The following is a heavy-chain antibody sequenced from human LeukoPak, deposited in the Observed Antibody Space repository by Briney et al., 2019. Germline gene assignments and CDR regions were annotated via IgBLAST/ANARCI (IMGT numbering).Heavy chain of an antibody. CDR3: AREPTAMAEYYFDY. CDR1: GGTFSSYA. CDR2: IIPIFGTA. D-gene: IGHD5-18*01. V-gene: IGHV1-69*05. Sequence: ASVKVSCKASGGTFSSYAISWVRQAPGQGLEWMGGIIPIFGTANYAQTFQGRVTITTDESTSTAYMELSSLRSEDTAVYYCAREPTAMAEYYFDYWGQGTLVTVSS. J-gene: IGHJ4*02.